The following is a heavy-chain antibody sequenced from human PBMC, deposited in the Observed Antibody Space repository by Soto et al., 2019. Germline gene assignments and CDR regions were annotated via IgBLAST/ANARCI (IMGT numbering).Heavy chain of an antibody. CDR1: GVTFISYA. Sequence: EVQLLESGGGLVQPGGSLRLSCAASGVTFISYAMSWVRQAPGKGLEWVSAISGSAATTFYADSVKVRFTVSRDNSYITLYLQMNSLRAHDSAVYYCAIGTRYCSGYSCEYDMDVWGKGTTVTFSS. D-gene: IGHD2-15*01. CDR3: AIGTRYCSGYSCEYDMDV. J-gene: IGHJ6*03. CDR2: ISGSAATT. V-gene: IGHV3-23*01.